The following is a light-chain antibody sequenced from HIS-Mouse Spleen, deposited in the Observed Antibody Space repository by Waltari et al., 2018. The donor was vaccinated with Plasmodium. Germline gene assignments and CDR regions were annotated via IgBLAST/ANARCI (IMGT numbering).Light chain of an antibody. J-gene: IGKJ3*01. CDR3: QQYYSYPFT. V-gene: IGKV1-8*01. CDR1: QGISSY. Sequence: AIRMTQSPSSFSASTGARVTITCRASQGISSYLAWCQQKPGKAPKLLIYAASTLQSGVPSRFSGSGSGTDFTLTISCLQSEDFATYYCQQYYSYPFTFGPGTKVDIK. CDR2: AAS.